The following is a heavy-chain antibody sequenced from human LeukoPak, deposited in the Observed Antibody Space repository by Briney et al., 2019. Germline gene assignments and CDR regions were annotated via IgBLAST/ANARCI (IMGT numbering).Heavy chain of an antibody. J-gene: IGHJ4*02. V-gene: IGHV3-7*01. CDR2: IKEDGSEK. D-gene: IGHD4-23*01. CDR1: GFSFSNSW. CDR3: ARDGYSSNSIVY. Sequence: GGSLRLSCAASGFSFSNSWMHWVRQAPEKGLEWVANIKEDGSEKQYMDSVKGRFTISRDNAKNSLFLEMNSLRAEDTAVYYCARDGYSSNSIVYWGQGTLVTVAS.